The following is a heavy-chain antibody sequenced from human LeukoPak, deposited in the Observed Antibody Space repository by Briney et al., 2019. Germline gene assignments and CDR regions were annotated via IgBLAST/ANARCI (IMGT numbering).Heavy chain of an antibody. J-gene: IGHJ4*02. D-gene: IGHD6-19*01. CDR1: GFTFDDYA. CDR3: ANAKTDSSGWYEGY. V-gene: IGHV3-9*01. CDR2: ISWNSGSI. Sequence: GGSLRLSCAASGFTFDDYAMHWVRQAPGKGLEWVSGISWNSGSIGYADSVKGRFTISRDNAKNSLYLQMNSLRAEDTALYYYANAKTDSSGWYEGYWGQGTLVTVSS.